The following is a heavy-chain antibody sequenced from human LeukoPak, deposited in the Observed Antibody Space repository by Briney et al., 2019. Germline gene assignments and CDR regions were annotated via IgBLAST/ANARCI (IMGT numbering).Heavy chain of an antibody. D-gene: IGHD5-18*01. V-gene: IGHV4-31*03. Sequence: PSETLSLTCTVSGGSISSGGYYWSWIRQHPGKGLEWIGYIYYSGSTYYNPSLKSRVTISVDTSKNQFSLKLSSVTAADTAVYYCARSWIQLWLLDYWGQGTLVTVSP. CDR2: IYYSGST. J-gene: IGHJ4*02. CDR3: ARSWIQLWLLDY. CDR1: GGSISSGGYY.